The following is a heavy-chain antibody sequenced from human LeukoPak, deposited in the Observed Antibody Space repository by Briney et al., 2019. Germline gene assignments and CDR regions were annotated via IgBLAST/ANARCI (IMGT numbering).Heavy chain of an antibody. CDR3: AKGPPGDYSDLSRPAGWRYFDY. Sequence: PGGSLRLSCAASGFTFSNYAVSWVRQAPGKGLEWVSVISGSGDSTYYADSVKGRFTIPRDNSKNTLCLQMNNLRAEDTAVYYCAKGPPGDYSDLSRPAGWRYFDYWGQGTLVTVSS. CDR1: GFTFSNYA. D-gene: IGHD4-17*01. J-gene: IGHJ4*02. CDR2: ISGSGDST. V-gene: IGHV3-23*01.